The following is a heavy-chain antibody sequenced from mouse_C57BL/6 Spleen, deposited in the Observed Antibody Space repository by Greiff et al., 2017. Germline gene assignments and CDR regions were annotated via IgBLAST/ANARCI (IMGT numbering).Heavy chain of an antibody. CDR2: IYPGSGST. J-gene: IGHJ2*01. V-gene: IGHV1-55*01. D-gene: IGHD2-4*01. CDR3: ARSYDYDNYFDY. CDR1: GYTFTSYW. Sequence: QVQLQQPGAELVKPGASVKMSCKASGYTFTSYWITWVKQRPGQGLEWIGDIYPGSGSTNYNEKFKSKATLTVDTSSSTAYMQLSSLTSEDSAVYYCARSYDYDNYFDYWGQGTTLTVSS.